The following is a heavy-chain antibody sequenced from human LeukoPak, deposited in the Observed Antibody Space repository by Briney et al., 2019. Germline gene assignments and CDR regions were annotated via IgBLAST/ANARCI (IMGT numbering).Heavy chain of an antibody. CDR3: ARAHPVGHDAFDI. CDR1: GGSIGSSSYY. Sequence: SETLSLTCTVSGGSIGSSSYYWGWIRQPPGKGLEWIGTIYYSGRTYHNASLKSRVTISVDSSKNQFSLKLTSVTAADTAVYFCARAHPVGHDAFDIWGQGTMVTVSS. V-gene: IGHV4-39*01. CDR2: IYYSGRT. D-gene: IGHD1-26*01. J-gene: IGHJ3*02.